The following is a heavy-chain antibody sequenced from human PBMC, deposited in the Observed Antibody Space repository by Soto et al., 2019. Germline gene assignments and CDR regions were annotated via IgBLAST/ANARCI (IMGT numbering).Heavy chain of an antibody. J-gene: IGHJ4*02. D-gene: IGHD3-10*01. CDR1: GYTFTNFD. CDR3: ARGVGDLGDY. Sequence: ASVKVSCKTSGYTFTNFDINWARQAAGQGLEWMGWMSPNSGRTDYAQKFQGRVTMTRDTSTSTSYMELSSLRSEDTAVYYCARGVGDLGDYWGQGTLVTSPQ. CDR2: MSPNSGRT. V-gene: IGHV1-8*01.